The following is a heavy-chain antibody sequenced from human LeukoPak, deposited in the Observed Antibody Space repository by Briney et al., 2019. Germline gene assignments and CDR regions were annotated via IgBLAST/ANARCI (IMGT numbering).Heavy chain of an antibody. Sequence: GGSLRLSCGASGFTFSNYAMSWVRQAPGKGLEWVSAISGSGSNTYYADSVRGRFTISRDNSKNTLYLQMNSLRAEDTAVYYCAKGILTGYYCRYYFDHWGQGTLVTVSS. J-gene: IGHJ4*02. CDR2: ISGSGSNT. V-gene: IGHV3-23*01. CDR1: GFTFSNYA. D-gene: IGHD3-9*01. CDR3: AKGILTGYYCRYYFDH.